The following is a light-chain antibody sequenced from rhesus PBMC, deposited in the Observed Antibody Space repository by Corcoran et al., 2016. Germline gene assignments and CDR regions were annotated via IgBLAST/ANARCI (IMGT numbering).Light chain of an antibody. CDR2: EVS. CDR1: QSLLDSEDGNTY. V-gene: IGKV2-104*01. Sequence: DIVMTQTPLSLPVTLGEPASISCRSSQSLLDSEDGNTYLEWYLQKPGQSPQLLISEVSNRASGVPDRFSGSGSDTDFTLKISRVEAEDVGVYYCMQALEFPLTFGGGTKVEIK. CDR3: MQALEFPLT. J-gene: IGKJ4*01.